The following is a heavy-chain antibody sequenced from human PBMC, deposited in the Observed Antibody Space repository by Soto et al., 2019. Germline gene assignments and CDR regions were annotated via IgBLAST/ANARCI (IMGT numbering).Heavy chain of an antibody. Sequence: PGGSLRLSFAASGFTFSSYDMHWVRQATGKGLEWVSAIGTAGDTYYPGSVKGRFTISRENAKNSLYLQMNSLRAGDTAVYYCARARYCSSTSCYYYYYYMDVWGKGTTVTVSS. J-gene: IGHJ6*03. D-gene: IGHD2-2*01. CDR2: IGTAGDT. CDR3: ARARYCSSTSCYYYYYYMDV. V-gene: IGHV3-13*01. CDR1: GFTFSSYD.